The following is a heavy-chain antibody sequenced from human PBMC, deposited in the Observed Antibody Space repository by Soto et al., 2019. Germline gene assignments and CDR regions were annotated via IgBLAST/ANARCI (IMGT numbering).Heavy chain of an antibody. D-gene: IGHD4-17*01. CDR1: GFSLSTYHMG. Sequence: QITLKESGPTLVRPAQTLTLTCDFSGFSLSTYHMGVACIRQPPGKALEWLALIYWDDDKRYSPSLKDRLDISKDTSSNQVVLTITNIDPGDSATYFCAHAGDYDLLTFDHWGPGTLVTVSS. CDR2: IYWDDDK. CDR3: AHAGDYDLLTFDH. J-gene: IGHJ4*02. V-gene: IGHV2-5*02.